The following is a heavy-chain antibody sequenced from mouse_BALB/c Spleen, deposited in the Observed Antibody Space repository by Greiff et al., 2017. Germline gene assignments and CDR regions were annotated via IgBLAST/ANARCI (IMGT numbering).Heavy chain of an antibody. Sequence: QVQLQQPGAELVKPGASVKLSCKASGYTFTSYWMHWVKQRPGQGLEWIGEIDPSDSYTNYNQKFKGKATLTVDKSSSTAYMQLSSLTSEDSAVYYCARYDYDMAWFAYWGQGTLVTVSA. J-gene: IGHJ3*01. V-gene: IGHV1-69*02. D-gene: IGHD2-4*01. CDR1: GYTFTSYW. CDR2: IDPSDSYT. CDR3: ARYDYDMAWFAY.